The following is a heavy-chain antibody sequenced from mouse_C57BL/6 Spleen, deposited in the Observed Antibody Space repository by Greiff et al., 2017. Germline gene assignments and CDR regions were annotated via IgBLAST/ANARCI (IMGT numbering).Heavy chain of an antibody. CDR2: INPRSGYT. J-gene: IGHJ4*01. V-gene: IGHV1-7*01. CDR1: GYTFTSYW. CDR3: ARGEDYDEDYYAMDY. D-gene: IGHD2-4*01. Sequence: VQRVESGAELAKPGASVKLSCKASGYTFTSYWMHWVKQRPGQGLEWIGYINPRSGYTKYNQKFKDKATLTADKSSSTAYMQLSSLTYEDSAVYYCARGEDYDEDYYAMDYWGQGTSVTVSS.